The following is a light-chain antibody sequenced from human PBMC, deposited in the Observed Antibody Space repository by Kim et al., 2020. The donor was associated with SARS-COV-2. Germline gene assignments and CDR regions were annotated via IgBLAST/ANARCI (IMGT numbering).Light chain of an antibody. CDR3: VAWDDCLNGYV. J-gene: IGLJ1*01. CDR1: SSNIESNT. V-gene: IGLV1-44*01. CDR2: SYT. Sequence: GQMSTISCSVRSSNIESNTQICLQQRPGTAPTLLIYSYTHRPSGFPDRFAGSKSVTSASLAISGLQSVDVADYYCVAWDDCLNGYVFRTGTNVTVL.